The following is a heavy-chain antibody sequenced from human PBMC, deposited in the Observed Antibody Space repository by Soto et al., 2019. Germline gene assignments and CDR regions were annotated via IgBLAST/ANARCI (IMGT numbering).Heavy chain of an antibody. CDR2: VSVSGGNT. V-gene: IGHV3-23*01. Sequence: GGSLRLSCAASGFTFSNYAMNWVRQAQGKGLEWVSGVSVSGGNTYLADSVKGRFTISRDNSKNTLYLQMNSLRAEDTAVYYCAKGGSFDIWGQGTMVTVSS. D-gene: IGHD3-16*01. CDR1: GFTFSNYA. CDR3: AKGGSFDI. J-gene: IGHJ3*02.